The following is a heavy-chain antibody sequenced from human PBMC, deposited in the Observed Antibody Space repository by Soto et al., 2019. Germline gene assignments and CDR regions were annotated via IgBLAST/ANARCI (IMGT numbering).Heavy chain of an antibody. CDR2: INHSGST. CDR3: AGYTAMAGVDGMDV. V-gene: IGHV4-34*01. Sequence: SETLSLTCAVYGGSFSGYYWSWIRQPPGKGLEWIGEINHSGSTNYNPSLKSRVTISVDTSKNQFSLKLSSVTAADTAVYYCAGYTAMAGVDGMDVWGQGTTVTVSS. CDR1: GGSFSGYY. J-gene: IGHJ6*02. D-gene: IGHD5-18*01.